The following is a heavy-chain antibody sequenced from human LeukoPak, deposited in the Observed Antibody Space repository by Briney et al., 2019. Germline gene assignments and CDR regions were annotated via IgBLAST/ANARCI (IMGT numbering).Heavy chain of an antibody. D-gene: IGHD6-13*01. CDR1: GFTFSDYF. J-gene: IGHJ4*02. CDR3: ARGGSSSWSPFDY. V-gene: IGHV3-11*01. CDR2: ISSSGSTI. Sequence: GGSLRLSCAASGFTFSDYFMSWIRRAPGKGLEWVSYISSSGSTIYYADSVKGRFTISRDNAKNSLYLQMNSLRAEDTAVYYCARGGSSSWSPFDYWGQGTLVTVSS.